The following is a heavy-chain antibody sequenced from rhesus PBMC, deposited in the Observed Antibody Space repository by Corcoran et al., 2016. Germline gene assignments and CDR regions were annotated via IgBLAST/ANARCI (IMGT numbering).Heavy chain of an antibody. J-gene: IGHJ4*01. V-gene: IGHV4-127*01. D-gene: IGHD5-12*01. CDR1: GYSISSGYG. CDR2: ICGGGGRT. Sequence: QVQLQESGPGLVKPSETLSLTCAVSGYSISSGYGWGWSRKPLGKGLEWIGQICGGGGRTSYHPALKSRVTVSKDTSKSQSSLKLTSVTAADTAVYYCARVGYSYSYFDYWGQGVLVTVSS. CDR3: ARVGYSYSYFDY.